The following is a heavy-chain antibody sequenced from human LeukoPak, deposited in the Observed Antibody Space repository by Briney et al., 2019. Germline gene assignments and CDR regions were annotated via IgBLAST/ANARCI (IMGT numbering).Heavy chain of an antibody. CDR3: ARAYCGGDCYSQYFQH. Sequence: GGSLRLSCAASGFTVSSNFMSWVRQAPGKGLEWVAVISYDGSNKYYADSVKGRFTISRDNSKNTLYLQMNSLRAEDTAVYYCARAYCGGDCYSQYFQHWGQGTLVTVSS. V-gene: IGHV3-30*03. CDR2: ISYDGSNK. J-gene: IGHJ1*01. CDR1: GFTVSSNF. D-gene: IGHD2-21*02.